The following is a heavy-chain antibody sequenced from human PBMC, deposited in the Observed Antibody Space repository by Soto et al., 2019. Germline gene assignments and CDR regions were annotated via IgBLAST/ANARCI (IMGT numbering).Heavy chain of an antibody. V-gene: IGHV4-61*01. J-gene: IGHJ6*02. D-gene: IGHD3-10*01. CDR1: GDSVTFGHHY. Sequence: QVQLQESGPGLVKPSETLSLICVVSGDSVTFGHHYWTWIRQPPGKGLEWIGHIFFTGATNYSPSLKSRVTMSVDTSKSQFSLNLTSVTAADSAISYCARGRSDSAGSSLGRRMDVWGQGTTVTVSS. CDR3: ARGRSDSAGSSLGRRMDV. CDR2: IFFTGAT.